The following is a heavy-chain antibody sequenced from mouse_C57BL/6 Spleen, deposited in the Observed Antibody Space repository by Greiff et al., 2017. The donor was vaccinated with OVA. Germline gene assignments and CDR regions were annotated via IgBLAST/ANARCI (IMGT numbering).Heavy chain of an antibody. D-gene: IGHD1-1*01. CDR2: IDPETGGT. V-gene: IGHV1-15*01. CDR3: TKYTVVTDY. J-gene: IGHJ2*01. Sequence: QVQLQQSGAELVRPGASVTLSCKASGYTFTDYDMHWVKQTPVHGLEWIGAIDPETGGTAYNQKFKGKAILTADKSSSTAYMELRSLTSEDSAVYCCTKYTVVTDYWGQGTTLTVSS. CDR1: GYTFTDYD.